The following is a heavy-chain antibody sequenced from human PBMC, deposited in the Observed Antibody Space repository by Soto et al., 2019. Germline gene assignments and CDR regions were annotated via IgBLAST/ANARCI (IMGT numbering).Heavy chain of an antibody. Sequence: ASVKVSCKVSGYTFTNYGISWVRQAPGQGLEWMGWINTYNGNTNHAQKLQGRVTMTTDTSTSTAYMELRGLRSDDTAVYYCARGVGSGTYYNQYNWFDPWGQGTLVTVS. CDR1: GYTFTNYG. CDR2: INTYNGNT. V-gene: IGHV1-18*01. J-gene: IGHJ5*02. CDR3: ARGVGSGTYYNQYNWFDP. D-gene: IGHD3-10*01.